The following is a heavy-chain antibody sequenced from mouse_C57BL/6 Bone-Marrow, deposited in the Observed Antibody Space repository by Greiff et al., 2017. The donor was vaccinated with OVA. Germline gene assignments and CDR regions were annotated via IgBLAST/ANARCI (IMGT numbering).Heavy chain of an antibody. CDR3: ARSQQLRLLYFDY. D-gene: IGHD3-2*02. CDR1: GYTFTSYW. Sequence: VQLQQPGAELVRPGTSVKLSCKASGYTFTSYWMHWVKQRPGQGLEWIGVIDPSDSYTNYNQKFKGKATLTVDTSSSTAYMQLSSLTSEDSAVYYCARSQQLRLLYFDYWGQGTTLTVSS. V-gene: IGHV1-59*01. CDR2: IDPSDSYT. J-gene: IGHJ2*01.